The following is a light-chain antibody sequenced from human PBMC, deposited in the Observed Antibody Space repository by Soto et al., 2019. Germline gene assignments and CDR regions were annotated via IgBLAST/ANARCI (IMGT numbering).Light chain of an antibody. Sequence: QLVLTQPPSVSGAPGQRVTISCTGSSSNIGADYDVHWYQQIPGKAPKLLIYGNINRPSGVPDRFSGSKSGTSASLAITGLQAEDEADYFCQSFDSGLSGPWVFSGGTKLTVL. CDR1: SSNIGADYD. J-gene: IGLJ3*02. V-gene: IGLV1-40*01. CDR3: QSFDSGLSGPWV. CDR2: GNI.